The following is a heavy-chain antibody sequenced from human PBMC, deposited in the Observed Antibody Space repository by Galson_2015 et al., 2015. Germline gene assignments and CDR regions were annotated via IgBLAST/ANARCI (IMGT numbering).Heavy chain of an antibody. V-gene: IGHV3-30-3*01. Sequence: SLRLSCAASGFTFSSYAMHWVRQAPGKGLEWVAVISYDGSNKYYADSVKGRFTISRDNSKNTLYLQMNSLRAEDTAVYYCARDLVGALDYWGQGTLVTVSS. CDR1: GFTFSSYA. CDR3: ARDLVGALDY. J-gene: IGHJ4*02. D-gene: IGHD1-26*01. CDR2: ISYDGSNK.